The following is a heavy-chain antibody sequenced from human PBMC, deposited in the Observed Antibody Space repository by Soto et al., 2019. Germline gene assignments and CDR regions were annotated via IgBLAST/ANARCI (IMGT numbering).Heavy chain of an antibody. CDR3: ARQHTIFEPNWFDP. CDR1: GYSFTDYW. J-gene: IGHJ5*02. D-gene: IGHD3-3*01. Sequence: GESLKITFEVSGYSFTDYWIGWVRQMPGNGLEWIGIIYSDDSDTKYSPSFQGQVTISADKSINTAYLQWSSLKASDTAMYYCARQHTIFEPNWFDPWGQGTLVTVSS. CDR2: IYSDDSDT. V-gene: IGHV5-51*01.